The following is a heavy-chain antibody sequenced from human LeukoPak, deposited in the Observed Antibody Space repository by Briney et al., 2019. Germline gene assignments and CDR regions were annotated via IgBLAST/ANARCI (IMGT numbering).Heavy chain of an antibody. Sequence: GGSLRLSCAASGFTFSSYWMHWVRQVPGKGLEWVAVISYDGSNKYYADSVKGRFTISRDNSKNTLYLQMNSLRAEDTAVYYCARDGSVEWGQGTLVTVSS. V-gene: IGHV3-30*03. CDR3: ARDGSVE. CDR2: ISYDGSNK. J-gene: IGHJ4*02. CDR1: GFTFSSYW. D-gene: IGHD6-19*01.